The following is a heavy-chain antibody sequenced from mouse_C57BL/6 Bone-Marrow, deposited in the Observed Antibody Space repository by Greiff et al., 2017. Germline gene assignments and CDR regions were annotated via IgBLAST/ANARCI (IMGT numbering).Heavy chain of an antibody. CDR3: ARRGYYCSSSWFAY. V-gene: IGHV1-18*01. Sequence: VQLQQSGPELVKPGASVKIPCKASGYTFTDYNMDWVKQSHGKSLEWIGDINPNNGGTIYNQKFKGKATLTVDKSSSTAYMELRSLTSEDTAVYYCARRGYYCSSSWFAYWGQGTLVTVSA. J-gene: IGHJ3*01. D-gene: IGHD1-1*01. CDR1: GYTFTDYN. CDR2: INPNNGGT.